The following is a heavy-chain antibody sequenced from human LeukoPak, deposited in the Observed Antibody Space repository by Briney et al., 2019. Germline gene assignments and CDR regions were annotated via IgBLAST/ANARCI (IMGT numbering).Heavy chain of an antibody. CDR1: GVNFDACA. V-gene: IGHV3-43*02. CDR2: ISADGGST. J-gene: IGHJ4*02. CDR3: AKNSGRDGYNDYFDY. Sequence: GGSLPHSRTASGVNFDACALHWVSQAPGKGLQWISLISADGGSTYYADSVKGRFTISRDNSRNTVYLQMNSLRPEDTAVYYCAKNSGRDGYNDYFDYWGLAHLVTVSS. D-gene: IGHD5-24*01.